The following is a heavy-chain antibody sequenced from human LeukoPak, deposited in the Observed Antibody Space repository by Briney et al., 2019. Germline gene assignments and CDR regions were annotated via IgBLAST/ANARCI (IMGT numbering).Heavy chain of an antibody. J-gene: IGHJ4*02. CDR3: ARGIFRRDGYNFDY. D-gene: IGHD5-24*01. CDR1: GFIFSGYG. Sequence: GGSLRLSCAASGFIFSGYGMHWVRQAPGKGLEWVAVIWYDGSNKYYADPVKGRFTISRDNSKNTLYLQMNTLGAEDTAVFCCARGIFRRDGYNFDYWGEGTLVSVFS. CDR2: IWYDGSNK. V-gene: IGHV3-33*01.